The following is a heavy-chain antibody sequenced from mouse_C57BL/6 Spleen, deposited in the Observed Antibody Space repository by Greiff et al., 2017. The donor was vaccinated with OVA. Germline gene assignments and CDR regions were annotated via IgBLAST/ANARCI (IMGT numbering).Heavy chain of an antibody. V-gene: IGHV2-5*01. J-gene: IGHJ4*01. CDR3: AKSPYYYGSSYSAMDY. D-gene: IGHD1-1*01. Sequence: VHLVESGPGLVQPSQSLSITCTVSGFSLTSYGVHWVRQSPGKGLEWLGVIWRGGSTDYNAAFMSRLSITKDNSKSQVFFKMNSLQADDTAIYYCAKSPYYYGSSYSAMDYWGQGTSVTVSS. CDR1: GFSLTSYG. CDR2: IWRGGST.